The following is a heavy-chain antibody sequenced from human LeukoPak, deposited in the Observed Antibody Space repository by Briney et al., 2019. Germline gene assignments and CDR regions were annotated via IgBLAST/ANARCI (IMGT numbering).Heavy chain of an antibody. CDR3: ARDQFLDY. V-gene: IGHV3-74*01. J-gene: IGHJ4*02. CDR1: SNYW. CDR2: INPDGSTI. Sequence: SNYWVHWVRQAPGKGLVWVSRINPDGSTINYADSVKGRFTISRDNAKNTLYLQMNSLRAEDTAVYYCARDQFLDYWGQGTLVTVSS.